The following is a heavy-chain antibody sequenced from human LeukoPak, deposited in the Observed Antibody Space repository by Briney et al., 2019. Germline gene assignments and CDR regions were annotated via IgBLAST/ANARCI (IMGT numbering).Heavy chain of an antibody. CDR1: GFTFSSYW. Sequence: PGGSLRLSCAASGFTFSSYWMSWVRQAPGKGLEWVANIKQDGSEKYYVDSVKGRFTISRDNAKKSLYLQMNSLRAEDTAVYYCARDRGNITCPHDHWGQGTLVTVSS. CDR2: IKQDGSEK. D-gene: IGHD2/OR15-2a*01. V-gene: IGHV3-7*05. CDR3: ARDRGNITCPHDH. J-gene: IGHJ4*02.